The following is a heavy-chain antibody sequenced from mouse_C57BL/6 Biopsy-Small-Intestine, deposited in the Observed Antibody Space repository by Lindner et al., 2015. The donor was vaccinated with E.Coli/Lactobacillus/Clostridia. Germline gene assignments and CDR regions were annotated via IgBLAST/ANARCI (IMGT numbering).Heavy chain of an antibody. Sequence: QLQESGPELVKPGTSVKISCKASGYIFTDYFINWVKQRPGQGLEWIGWIYPGSGNTNYNEKFKGKATLTVDTSSSTVYMQLSSLTSEDSAVYFCARSWGLEAWFAYWGQGTLVTVSA. J-gene: IGHJ3*01. CDR3: ARSWGLEAWFAY. D-gene: IGHD3-3*01. V-gene: IGHV1-84*01. CDR1: GYIFTDYF. CDR2: IYPGSGNT.